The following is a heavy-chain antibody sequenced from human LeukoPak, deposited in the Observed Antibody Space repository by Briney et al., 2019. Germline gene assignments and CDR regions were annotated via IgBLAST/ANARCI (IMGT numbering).Heavy chain of an antibody. Sequence: GGSLRLSCAASRFTFSSYWMSWVRQAPGRGLEWVANINPDGSEKYYVDSMKGRFTISRDNAKNSLYLRMNSLRPEDTAMYYCARRSIVASGKTFDCWGQGTLVTVSS. CDR3: ARRSIVASGKTFDC. V-gene: IGHV3-7*05. D-gene: IGHD6-13*01. CDR2: INPDGSEK. CDR1: RFTFSSYW. J-gene: IGHJ4*02.